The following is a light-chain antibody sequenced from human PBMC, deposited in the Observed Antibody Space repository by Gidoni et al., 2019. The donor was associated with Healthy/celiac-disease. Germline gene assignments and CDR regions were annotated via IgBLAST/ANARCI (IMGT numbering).Light chain of an antibody. J-gene: IGKJ3*01. V-gene: IGKV1-8*01. CDR1: QGISSY. CDR3: QQYYSYPFT. Sequence: AIRITQSPSSLSASTGDRVTITCLASQGISSYLAWYQQKPGKAPKLLSYAASTLQSGVPSRFSGSGSGTDFTLTISCLQSEDFATYYCQQYYSYPFTFGPGTKVDIK. CDR2: AAS.